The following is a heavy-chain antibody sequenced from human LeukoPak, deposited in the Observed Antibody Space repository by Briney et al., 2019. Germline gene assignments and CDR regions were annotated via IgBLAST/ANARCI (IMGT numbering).Heavy chain of an antibody. V-gene: IGHV1-69*05. D-gene: IGHD4-17*01. Sequence: KISCKGSGYSFTSYWIGWVRQAPGQGLEWMGGIIPIFGTANYAQKFQGRVTITTDESTSTAYMELSSLRSEDTAVYYCARYTPYGDSLAGGGWFDPWGQGTLVTVSS. CDR1: GYSFTSYW. J-gene: IGHJ5*02. CDR3: ARYTPYGDSLAGGGWFDP. CDR2: IIPIFGTA.